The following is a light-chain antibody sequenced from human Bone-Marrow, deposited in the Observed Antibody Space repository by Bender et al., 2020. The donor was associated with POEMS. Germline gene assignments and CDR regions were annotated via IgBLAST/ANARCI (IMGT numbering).Light chain of an antibody. CDR1: SGIDVASFR. CDR3: MIWHASTGVV. CDR2: YYSKAQN. Sequence: QAVLTQPPSLSAPPGASASLTCTLRSGIDVASFRIYWYQQKPGSPPHHLLNYYSKAQNNQGSGGPSRFSGSADASANAGLLLISGVQSDDEADYYCMIWHASTGVVFGGGTRLTVL. J-gene: IGLJ2*01. V-gene: IGLV5-45*01.